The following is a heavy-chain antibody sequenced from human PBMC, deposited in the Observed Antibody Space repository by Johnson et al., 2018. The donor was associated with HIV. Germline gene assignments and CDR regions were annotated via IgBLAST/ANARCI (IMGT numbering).Heavy chain of an antibody. CDR3: AAYYDFWSGSYTSGFDI. CDR2: ISYDGSNQ. J-gene: IGHJ3*02. D-gene: IGHD3-3*01. V-gene: IGHV3-30*04. Sequence: VQLVESGGGVVQPGRSLRLSCAASGFTFSSYAMHWVRQAPGQGLEWVAVISYDGSNQYYADSVKGRFTISRDNSKNTVFLQMNSLRPEDTAMYYCAAYYDFWSGSYTSGFDIWGQGTMVTVSS. CDR1: GFTFSSYA.